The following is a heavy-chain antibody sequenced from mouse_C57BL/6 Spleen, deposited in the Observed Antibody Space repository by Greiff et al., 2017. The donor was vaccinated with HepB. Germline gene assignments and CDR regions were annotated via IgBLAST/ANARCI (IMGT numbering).Heavy chain of an antibody. J-gene: IGHJ2*01. CDR1: GYTFTDYN. D-gene: IGHD2-14*01. CDR2: INPNNGGT. CDR3: ARAPYDLDY. V-gene: IGHV1-18*01. Sequence: EVQLQQSGPELVKPGASVKIPCKASGYTFTDYNMDWVKQSHGKSLEWIGDINPNNGGTIYNQKFKGKATLTVDKSSSTAYMELRSLTSEDTAVYYCARAPYDLDYWGQGTTLTVSS.